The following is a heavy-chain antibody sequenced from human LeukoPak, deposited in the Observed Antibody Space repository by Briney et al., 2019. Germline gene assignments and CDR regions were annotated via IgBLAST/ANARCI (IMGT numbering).Heavy chain of an antibody. V-gene: IGHV4-4*07. CDR1: GGSISSYY. J-gene: IGHJ3*02. D-gene: IGHD4-17*01. CDR2: IHTCGST. Sequence: SETLSLTCTVSGGSISSYYWSWIRQPAGKGLEWIGRIHTCGSTNYNPYLKSRDTMSVDTSKNQFSLKLSSVTAADTAVYYCARYYGDYVSDAFDIWGQGTMVTVSS. CDR3: ARYYGDYVSDAFDI.